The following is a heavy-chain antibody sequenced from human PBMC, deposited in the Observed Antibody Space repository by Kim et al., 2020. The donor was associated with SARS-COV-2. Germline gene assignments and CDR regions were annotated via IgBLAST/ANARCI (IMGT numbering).Heavy chain of an antibody. J-gene: IGHJ4*02. CDR3: APGFSSWSGDCLDC. CDR1: GGSFSGYY. CDR2: INHGGNT. V-gene: IGHV4-34*01. Sequence: SETLSLTCAIHGGSFSGYYWSWVRQPPGKGLEWIGEINHGGNTNYNPSLMSRVTISIETSKNQFSLRMTSVTAADTAVYYCAPGFSSWSGDCLDCWGRGT. D-gene: IGHD2-2*01.